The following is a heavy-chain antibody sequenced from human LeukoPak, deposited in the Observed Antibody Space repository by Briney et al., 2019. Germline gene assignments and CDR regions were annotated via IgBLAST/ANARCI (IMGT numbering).Heavy chain of an antibody. CDR1: GGSISSYY. CDR2: IYYSGST. D-gene: IGHD3-3*01. Sequence: SETLSLTCTVSGGSISSYYWSWIRQPPGKGLEWIGYIYYSGSTNYNPSLKSRVTISVDTSKNQFSLKLRSVTAADTAVYYCASSDYDFWSGYGWFDPWGQGTLVTVSS. V-gene: IGHV4-59*01. CDR3: ASSDYDFWSGYGWFDP. J-gene: IGHJ5*02.